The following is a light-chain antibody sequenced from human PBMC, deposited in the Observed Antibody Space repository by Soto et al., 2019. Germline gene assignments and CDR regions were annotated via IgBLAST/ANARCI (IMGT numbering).Light chain of an antibody. CDR2: NNN. J-gene: IGLJ1*01. CDR1: SSNIGRGS. CDR3: AAWDDSLNGLYV. Sequence: QSGLTQPPSTSGTPGQRVTISCSGRSSNIGRGSVTWYQQLSGTAPKLLIYNNNQWPSGVPDRFSGSKSGTSASLAISGLQSEDEADYYCAAWDDSLNGLYVFGSGTKVTVL. V-gene: IGLV1-44*01.